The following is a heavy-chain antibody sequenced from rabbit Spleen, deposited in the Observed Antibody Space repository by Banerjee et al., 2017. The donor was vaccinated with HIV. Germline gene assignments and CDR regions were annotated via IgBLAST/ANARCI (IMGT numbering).Heavy chain of an antibody. D-gene: IGHD2-1*01. V-gene: IGHV1S45*01. J-gene: IGHJ4*01. CDR3: ARGSAAMTMVIIGFYLNL. CDR1: GFDLSSYYY. Sequence: QEQLEESGGGLVKPEGSLTLTCKASGFDLSSYYYMCWVRQAPGKGLEWIACIDTGSSGSTWYASWAKGRFTVSKTSSTTVTLQMTSLTAADTATYFCARGSAAMTMVIIGFYLNLWGPGTLVTVS. CDR2: IDTGSSGST.